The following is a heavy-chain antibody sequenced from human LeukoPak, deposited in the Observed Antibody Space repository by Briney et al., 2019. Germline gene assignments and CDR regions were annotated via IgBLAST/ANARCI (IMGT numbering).Heavy chain of an antibody. J-gene: IGHJ5*02. CDR3: TTWDDYGDYPNWFDP. CDR2: ISGSGGST. D-gene: IGHD4-17*01. Sequence: GGSLRLSCAASGFTFSSYAMSWVRQAPGKGLEWVSAISGSGGSTYYADSVKGRFTIPRDNSKNTLYLQMNSLRAEDTAVYYCTTWDDYGDYPNWFDPWGQGTLVTVSS. V-gene: IGHV3-23*01. CDR1: GFTFSSYA.